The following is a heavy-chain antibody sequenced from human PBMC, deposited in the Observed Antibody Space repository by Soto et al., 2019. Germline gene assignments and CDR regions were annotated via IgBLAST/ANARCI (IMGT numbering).Heavy chain of an antibody. J-gene: IGHJ6*02. CDR3: AKGQGSTWDYYYYGMAV. CDR2: IIGSGGST. CDR1: GFTFSSYA. V-gene: IGHV3-23*01. D-gene: IGHD6-13*01. Sequence: GGSLRLSCAASGFTFSSYAMSWVRQAPGKGLEWVSAIIGSGGSTYYADSVKGRFTISRDNSKNTLYLQMNSLRAEDTAVYFCAKGQGSTWDYYYYGMAVWGQGTTVTVSS.